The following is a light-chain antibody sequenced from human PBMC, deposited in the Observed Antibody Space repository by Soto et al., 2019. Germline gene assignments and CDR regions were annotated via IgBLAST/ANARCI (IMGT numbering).Light chain of an antibody. J-gene: IGKJ5*01. CDR2: VAS. CDR1: QRISTY. Sequence: DIRLTQSPSSLSASVGDRVTITWRASQRISTYLNWYQQKPGQAPKLLIYVASLLQSGVPSRFSGSGSGTDFTLTISGLQPEDFATYYCQQSYDTVAITFGQGTRLEIK. CDR3: QQSYDTVAIT. V-gene: IGKV1-39*01.